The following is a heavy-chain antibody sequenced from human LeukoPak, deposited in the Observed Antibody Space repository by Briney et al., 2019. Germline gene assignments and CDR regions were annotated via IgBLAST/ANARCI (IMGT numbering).Heavy chain of an antibody. Sequence: PSETLSLTCTVSGGSISRSSYYWGWIRQTPGKGPEWIGSIYYGGSTYYNPSLKSRVTISVDTSKNQFSLKLSSVTAADTAVYYCARNVDTTMKNDCWGQGTLVTVSS. CDR1: GGSISRSSYY. CDR3: ARNVDTTMKNDC. CDR2: IYYGGST. V-gene: IGHV4-39*01. D-gene: IGHD5-18*01. J-gene: IGHJ4*02.